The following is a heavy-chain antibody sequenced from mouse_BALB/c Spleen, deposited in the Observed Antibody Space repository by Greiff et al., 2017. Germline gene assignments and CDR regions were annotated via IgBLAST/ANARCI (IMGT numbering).Heavy chain of an antibody. J-gene: IGHJ4*01. CDR2: IRNKANGYTT. V-gene: IGHV7-3*02. CDR3: ARAPMITTAGAMDY. CDR1: GFTFTDYY. Sequence: EVHLVESGGGLVQPGGSLRLSCATSGFTFTDYYMSWVRQPPGKALEWLGFIRNKANGYTTEYSASVKGRFTISRDNSQSILYLQMNTLRAEDSATYYCARAPMITTAGAMDYWGQGTSVTVSS. D-gene: IGHD2-4*01.